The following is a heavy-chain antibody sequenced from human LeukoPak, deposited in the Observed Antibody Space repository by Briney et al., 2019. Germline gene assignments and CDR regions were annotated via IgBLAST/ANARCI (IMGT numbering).Heavy chain of an antibody. CDR3: ARYDSSGYTLDY. V-gene: IGHV4-34*01. CDR1: GGSFSGYY. D-gene: IGHD3-22*01. Sequence: PSETLSLTCAVYGGSFSGYYWSWIRQPPGKGLEWIGEINHSGGTNYNPSLKSRVTISVDTSKNQFSLKLSSVTAADTAVYYCARYDSSGYTLDYWGQGTLVTVSS. CDR2: INHSGGT. J-gene: IGHJ4*02.